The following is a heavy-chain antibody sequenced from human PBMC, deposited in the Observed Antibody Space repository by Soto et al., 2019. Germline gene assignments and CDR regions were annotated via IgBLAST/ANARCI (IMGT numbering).Heavy chain of an antibody. J-gene: IGHJ6*02. CDR3: AREYIVVVPAAAFYYYYYGMDV. D-gene: IGHD2-2*01. V-gene: IGHV1-2*02. CDR2: INPNSVGT. CDR1: GYTFTGYY. Sequence: ASVKVSCKASGYTFTGYYMHWVRQAPGQGLEWMGWINPNSVGTNYAQKFQGRVTMTRDTSISTAYMELSRLRSDDTAVYYCAREYIVVVPAAAFYYYYYGMDVWGQGTTVTVSS.